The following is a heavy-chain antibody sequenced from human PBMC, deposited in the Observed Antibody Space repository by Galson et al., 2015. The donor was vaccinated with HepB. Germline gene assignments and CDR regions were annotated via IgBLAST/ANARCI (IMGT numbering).Heavy chain of an antibody. Sequence: SVKVSCKVSGYTLTELSMHWVRQAPGKGLEWMGGFDPEDGETIYAQKFQGRVTMTEDTSTDTAYMELSSLRSEDTAVYYCATDPTYSGYDGVWGQGTLVTVSS. J-gene: IGHJ4*02. D-gene: IGHD5-12*01. CDR3: ATDPTYSGYDGV. CDR1: GYTLTELS. V-gene: IGHV1-24*01. CDR2: FDPEDGET.